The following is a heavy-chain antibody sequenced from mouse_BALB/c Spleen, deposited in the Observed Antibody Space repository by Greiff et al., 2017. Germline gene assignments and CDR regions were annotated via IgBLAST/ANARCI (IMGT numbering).Heavy chain of an antibody. D-gene: IGHD3-1*01. CDR3: ARYPLSGDYAMDY. CDR1: GFTFSSFG. V-gene: IGHV5-17*02. CDR2: ISSGSSTI. Sequence: EVHLVESGGGLVQPGGSRKLSCAASGFTFSSFGMHWVRQAPEKGLEWVAYISSGSSTIYYADTVKGRFTISRDNPKNTLFLQMTSLRSEDTAMYYCARYPLSGDYAMDYWGQGTSVTVSS. J-gene: IGHJ4*01.